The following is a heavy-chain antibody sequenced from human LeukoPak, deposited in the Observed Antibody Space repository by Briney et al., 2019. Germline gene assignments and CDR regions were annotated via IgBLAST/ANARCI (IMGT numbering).Heavy chain of an antibody. D-gene: IGHD3-3*01. CDR1: GFTFSSYG. J-gene: IGHJ3*02. CDR2: ISDNGSNK. CDR3: AKVQGFFGAAYDGFDI. V-gene: IGHV3-30*18. Sequence: GGSLRLSCAASGFTFSSYGMHWVRQAPGKGLEWVAVISDNGSNKYYADSVKGRFTSSRDNSKKTLYLQMHNLRPEDTAVYYCAKVQGFFGAAYDGFDIWGLGTMVTVSS.